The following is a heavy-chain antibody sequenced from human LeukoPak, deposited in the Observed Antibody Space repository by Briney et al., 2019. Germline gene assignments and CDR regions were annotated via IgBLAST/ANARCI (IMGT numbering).Heavy chain of an antibody. D-gene: IGHD2-15*01. CDR3: ARLMYCTGGNCYSYNSFDI. J-gene: IGHJ3*02. CDR2: INTNTGNP. CDR1: GYTFTSYG. V-gene: IGHV7-4-1*02. Sequence: GASVNISCKAAGYTFTSYGLNWVRQAPGQGLEWMGWINTNTGNPTYAQGFTGRFVFSLDTSVSSAYLQISSLKAEDTAVYYCARLMYCTGGNCYSYNSFDIWGQGTMVTVSS.